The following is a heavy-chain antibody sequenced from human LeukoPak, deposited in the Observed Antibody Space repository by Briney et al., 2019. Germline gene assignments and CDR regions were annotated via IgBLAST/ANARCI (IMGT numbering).Heavy chain of an antibody. V-gene: IGHV4-30-2*01. J-gene: IGHJ6*02. D-gene: IGHD4-17*01. CDR3: ARGLRPTYGMDV. Sequence: RPLETLSLTCAVSGGSISSGGYSWSWIRQPPGKGLEWIGYIYHSGSTYYNPSLKSRVTISVDRSKNQFSLKLSSVTAADTAVYYCARGLRPTYGMDVWGQGTTVTVSS. CDR2: IYHSGST. CDR1: GGSISSGGYS.